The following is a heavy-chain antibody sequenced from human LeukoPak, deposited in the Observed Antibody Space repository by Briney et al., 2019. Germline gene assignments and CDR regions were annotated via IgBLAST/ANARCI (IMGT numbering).Heavy chain of an antibody. CDR2: IYYSGST. CDR3: ARVVYDYVWGSYSFDY. CDR1: GGSISSGGYY. V-gene: IGHV4-31*03. D-gene: IGHD3-16*01. Sequence: SQTLSLTCTVSGGSISSGGYYWSWIRQHPGKGLEWNGYIYYSGSTYYNPSLKSRVTISVDTSKNQFSLKLSSVTAADTAVYYCARVVYDYVWGSYSFDYWGQGTLVTVSS. J-gene: IGHJ4*02.